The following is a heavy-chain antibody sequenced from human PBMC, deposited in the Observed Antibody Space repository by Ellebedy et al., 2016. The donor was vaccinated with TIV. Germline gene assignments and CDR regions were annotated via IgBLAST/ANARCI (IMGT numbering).Heavy chain of an antibody. CDR1: GFTLSNYG. J-gene: IGHJ6*02. CDR3: APEASGGGHPYYYDMDV. CDR2: ISYNDIAK. V-gene: IGHV3-30*03. Sequence: GGSLRLSXAASGFTLSNYGMHWVRQAPGKGLDWVAVISYNDIAKYYADSVKGRFIIARDSSKNTLYLEMNSLKTEDTAVYYCAPEASGGGHPYYYDMDVWGQGTTVTVSS. D-gene: IGHD2-8*02.